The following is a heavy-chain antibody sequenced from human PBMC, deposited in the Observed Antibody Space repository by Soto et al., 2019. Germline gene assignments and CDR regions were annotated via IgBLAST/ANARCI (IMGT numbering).Heavy chain of an antibody. J-gene: IGHJ3*02. CDR3: ARDSPYSSSPDAFDI. Sequence: VQLVESGGGLVKPGGSLRLSCAASGFTFSSNYMSWVRQAPGKGLEWVSVIYSGGSTYYADSVKGRFTISRDNSKNTLYLQMNSLRAEDTAVYYCARDSPYSSSPDAFDIWGQGTMVTVSS. V-gene: IGHV3-66*01. CDR1: GFTFSSNY. CDR2: IYSGGST. D-gene: IGHD6-6*01.